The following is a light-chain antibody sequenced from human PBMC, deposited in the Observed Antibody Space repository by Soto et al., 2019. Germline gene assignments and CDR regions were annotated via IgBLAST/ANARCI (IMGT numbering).Light chain of an antibody. CDR2: TAS. CDR1: QGISDY. V-gene: IGKV1-39*01. CDR3: QQTYTFPWT. Sequence: DIRMTQSPSSLSASVGDTVTITCRASQGISDYLSWFQHKPGEAPKLLIYTASSLQGGVPLRFSGAGSRTDFSLTISGLQPEDSATYYSQQTYTFPWTFGQGTRVDIK. J-gene: IGKJ1*01.